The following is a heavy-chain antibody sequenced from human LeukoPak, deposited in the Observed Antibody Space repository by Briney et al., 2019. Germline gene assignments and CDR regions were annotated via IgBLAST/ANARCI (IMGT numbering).Heavy chain of an antibody. Sequence: GGSLRLSCAASGFKFSIYGMHWVRQAPGKGLEWVAVISYDDSDKYYVDSVKGRFTISRDNSQNTLYLQMNSLRAEDTAVYYCAKDYSGSYYYGMDVWGQGTTVTVSS. D-gene: IGHD1-26*01. CDR1: GFKFSIYG. V-gene: IGHV3-30*18. J-gene: IGHJ6*02. CDR3: AKDYSGSYYYGMDV. CDR2: ISYDDSDK.